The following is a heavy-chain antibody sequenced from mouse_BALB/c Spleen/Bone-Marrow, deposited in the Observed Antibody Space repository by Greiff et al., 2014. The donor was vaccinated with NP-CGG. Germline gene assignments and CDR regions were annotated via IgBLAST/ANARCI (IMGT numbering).Heavy chain of an antibody. V-gene: IGHV1-42*01. CDR1: GYSFSAYY. CDR3: SIRTRAYYYSPPGFSY. J-gene: IGHJ3*01. D-gene: IGHD2-10*01. Sequence: EVQLQESGPEVVKPGASVKISCKASGYSFSAYYIHWVKQSHVRSLEWIGRINPYNGDTSYNQNLKDRANLTVEKSSSSAYMQFHRMTTEDSADYDLSIRTRAYYYSPPGFSYWGQGTLVTVSA. CDR2: INPYNGDT.